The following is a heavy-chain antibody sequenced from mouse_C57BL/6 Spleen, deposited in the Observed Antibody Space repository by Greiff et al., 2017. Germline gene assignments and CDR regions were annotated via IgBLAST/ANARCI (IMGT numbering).Heavy chain of an antibody. CDR2: IYPGNSDT. V-gene: IGHV1-5*01. Sequence: VQLQQSGTVLARPGASVKMSCKTSGYTFTSYWMHWVKQRPGQGLEWIGAIYPGNSDTSYNQKFKGKAKLTAVTSASTAYVELSSLTNEDSAVYYCTRGTYYGSSYLDYWGQGTTLTVSS. CDR3: TRGTYYGSSYLDY. J-gene: IGHJ2*01. CDR1: GYTFTSYW. D-gene: IGHD1-1*01.